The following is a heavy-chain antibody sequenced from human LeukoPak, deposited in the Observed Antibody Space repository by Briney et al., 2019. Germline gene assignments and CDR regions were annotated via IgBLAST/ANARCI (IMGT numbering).Heavy chain of an antibody. CDR2: IKSKADGGTT. CDR3: TTRGGFGY. D-gene: IGHD2-15*01. V-gene: IGHV3-15*01. CDR1: GFIFRNFY. J-gene: IGHJ4*02. Sequence: PGGSLRLSCAASGFIFRNFYMSWLRQAPGKGLEWLGLIKSKADGGTTDYAAPVKGRFTISRDDSKNTASLQMNSLKTEDTAVYYCTTRGGFGYWGQGTLVTVSS.